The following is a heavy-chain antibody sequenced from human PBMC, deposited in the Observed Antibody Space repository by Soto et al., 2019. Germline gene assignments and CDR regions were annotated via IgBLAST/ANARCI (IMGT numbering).Heavy chain of an antibody. CDR3: ARDMIGDILPTYYKVYYYAMDV. Sequence: PGGSLRLSCAAFGLTVSSNYMSWVRQAPGKGLEWVSIMYAGGNKYYADSVKGRFIISRDNAKNSLYLQMNSLRAEDTALYYCARDMIGDILPTYYKVYYYAMDVWGQGTTVTVSS. CDR1: GLTVSSNY. V-gene: IGHV3-53*05. D-gene: IGHD3-9*01. CDR2: MYAGGNK. J-gene: IGHJ6*02.